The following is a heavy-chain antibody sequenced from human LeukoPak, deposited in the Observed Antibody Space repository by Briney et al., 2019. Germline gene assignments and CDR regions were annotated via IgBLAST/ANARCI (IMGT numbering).Heavy chain of an antibody. J-gene: IGHJ4*02. V-gene: IGHV1-69-2*01. Sequence: XXSCKVSGYTFTDYYMHWVQQAPGKGLEWMGLVDPEDGETIYAEKFQGRVTITADTSTDTAYMELSSLRSEDTAVYYCATDRMARGVFDYWGQGTLVTVSS. D-gene: IGHD2-8*01. CDR3: ATDRMARGVFDY. CDR2: VDPEDGET. CDR1: GYTFTDYY.